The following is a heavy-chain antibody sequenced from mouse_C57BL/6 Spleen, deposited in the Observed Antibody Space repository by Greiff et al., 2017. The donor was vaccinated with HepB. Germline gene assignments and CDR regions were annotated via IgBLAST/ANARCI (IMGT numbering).Heavy chain of an antibody. D-gene: IGHD2-3*01. Sequence: QVQLQQPGAELVKPGASVKVSCKASGYTFTSYWMHWVKQRPGQGLEWIGRIHPSDSDTNYNQKFKGKATLTVDKSSSTAYMQLSILTSADSAVYYCAKDDGYSYYYAMDYWGQGTSVTVSS. CDR1: GYTFTSYW. CDR3: AKDDGYSYYYAMDY. V-gene: IGHV1-74*01. CDR2: IHPSDSDT. J-gene: IGHJ4*01.